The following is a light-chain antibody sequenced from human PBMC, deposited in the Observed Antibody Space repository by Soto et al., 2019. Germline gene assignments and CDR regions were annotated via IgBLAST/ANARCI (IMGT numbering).Light chain of an antibody. CDR3: QHYNNWPPWT. J-gene: IGKJ1*01. CDR2: GAS. CDR1: QSVSSN. V-gene: IGKV3-15*01. Sequence: EIVMTQSPATLSVSPGERATLSCRASQSVSSNLAWYQHKPGQAPRLLIFGASTRATGIPARFSGSGSGTEFTLTISSLQSEDFAVYYCQHYNNWPPWTFGQGTKVDIK.